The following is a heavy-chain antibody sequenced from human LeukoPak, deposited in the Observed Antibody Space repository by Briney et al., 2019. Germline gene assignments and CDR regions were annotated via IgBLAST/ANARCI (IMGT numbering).Heavy chain of an antibody. CDR3: TREYCSSTSCYNY. CDR1: GFTFSGSA. D-gene: IGHD2-2*02. V-gene: IGHV3-73*01. Sequence: GGSLRLSCGASGFTFSGSAMHWVRQASGKGLEWVGRIRSKANSYATAYAASVKGRLTISRDDSKNTAYLQMNSLKTEDTAVYYCTREYCSSTSCYNYWGQGTLVTVSS. CDR2: IRSKANSYAT. J-gene: IGHJ4*02.